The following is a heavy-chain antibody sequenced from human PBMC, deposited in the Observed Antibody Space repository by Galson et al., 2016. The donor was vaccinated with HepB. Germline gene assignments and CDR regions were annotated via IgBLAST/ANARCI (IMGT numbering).Heavy chain of an antibody. Sequence: SETLSLTCTVSRGSVSSADRYWNWIRQPPGKGLEWIGNIYNKGTTTNYNPSLQSRVTISLDKSKDQFSLKLNSVTAADTAEYYCAIFDLGFCADGSCSHWGQGILVSVSS. J-gene: IGHJ4*02. D-gene: IGHD2-15*01. CDR1: RGSVSSADRY. CDR2: IYNKGTTT. V-gene: IGHV4-61*08. CDR3: AIFDLGFCADGSCSH.